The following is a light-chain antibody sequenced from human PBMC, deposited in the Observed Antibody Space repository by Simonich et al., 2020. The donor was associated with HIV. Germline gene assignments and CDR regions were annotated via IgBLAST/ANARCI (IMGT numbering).Light chain of an antibody. V-gene: IGKV1-NL1*01. CDR2: GAS. Sequence: DIQMTQSPSSLSASVGDRVTITCRASKSISRYLPWYHQKPRKAPKLLLYGASRLESGVPSRFSGSGSGTDFTLTISSLQPEDFAIYYCQQYYSTPTFGQGTKVEI. J-gene: IGKJ1*01. CDR3: QQYYSTPT. CDR1: KSISRY.